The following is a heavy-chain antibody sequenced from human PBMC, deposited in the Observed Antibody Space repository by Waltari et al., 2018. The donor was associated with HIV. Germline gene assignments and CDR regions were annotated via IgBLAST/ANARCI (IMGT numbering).Heavy chain of an antibody. Sequence: QVQLVQSGAEVKKPGTSVKVSCKASGYTFTSFNIHWVRQAPGQGLEWVVRIGPDSGDTVYAQNFQGRVTMTRDTAINTAYMELNRLTSDDTARYYCTRDFATTIAWGQGTLVTVSS. CDR2: IGPDSGDT. V-gene: IGHV1-2*06. CDR3: TRDFATTIA. J-gene: IGHJ5*02. CDR1: GYTFTSFN. D-gene: IGHD4-4*01.